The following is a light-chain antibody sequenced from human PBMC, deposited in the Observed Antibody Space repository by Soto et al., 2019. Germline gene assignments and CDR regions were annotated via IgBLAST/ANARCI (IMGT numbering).Light chain of an antibody. CDR1: QSVSSSY. CDR3: QQYGSSGT. V-gene: IGKV3D-20*01. CDR2: DAS. Sequence: EIVLTQSPATLSLYPGERATLSCGASQSVSSSYLAWYQQKPGLAPRLLIYDASSRATGIPDRFSGSGSGTDFTLTISRLEPEDFAVYYCQQYGSSGTFGQGTKVDIK. J-gene: IGKJ1*01.